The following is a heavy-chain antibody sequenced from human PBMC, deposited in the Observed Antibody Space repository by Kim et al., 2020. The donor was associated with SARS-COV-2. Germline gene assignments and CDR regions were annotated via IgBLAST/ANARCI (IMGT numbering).Heavy chain of an antibody. D-gene: IGHD3-22*01. CDR1: GYTFTSYA. V-gene: IGHV7-4-1*02. Sequence: ASVKVSCKASGYTFTSYAMNWVRQAPGQGLEWMGWINTNTGNPTYAQGFTGRFVFSLDTSVSTAYLQISSLKAEDTAVYYCARHPLTSWYYYDSSGYYPIYYYYGMDVWGQGTTVTVSS. CDR3: ARHPLTSWYYYDSSGYYPIYYYYGMDV. CDR2: INTNTGNP. J-gene: IGHJ6*02.